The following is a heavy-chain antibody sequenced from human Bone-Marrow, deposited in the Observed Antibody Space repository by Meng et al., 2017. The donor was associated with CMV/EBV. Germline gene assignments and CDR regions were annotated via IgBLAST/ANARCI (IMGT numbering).Heavy chain of an antibody. CDR2: IHSDDRT. Sequence: GGSLRLSCAAFGLLVSSYSLTWVRQAPRKGLEWVSLIHSDDRTYDADSVKGRFTISRDNSRNTVYLLMNNLRPEDSAVYYRARGCTDGSLYIDSWGQGTLVTVSS. V-gene: IGHV3-53*05. D-gene: IGHD3-10*01. J-gene: IGHJ4*02. CDR1: GLLVSSYS. CDR3: ARGCTDGSLYIDS.